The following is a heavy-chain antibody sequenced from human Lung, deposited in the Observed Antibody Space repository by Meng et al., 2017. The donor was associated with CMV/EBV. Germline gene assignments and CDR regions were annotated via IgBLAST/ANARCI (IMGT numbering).Heavy chain of an antibody. D-gene: IGHD2-2*02. CDR2: IWYDGSNK. CDR1: DFSFSIYG. V-gene: IGHV3-33*06. CDR3: AKDAGQYGSSTSCYKDWGYFDF. Sequence: LKICYAAADFSFSIYGMHLVRQAGGKGLGWVAVIWYDGSNKYYADSVKGRFTISRDNSKNTLYLQMNRLRAEDTVVYYCAKDAGQYGSSTSCYKDWGYFDFWGRGTXVTVSS. J-gene: IGHJ2*01.